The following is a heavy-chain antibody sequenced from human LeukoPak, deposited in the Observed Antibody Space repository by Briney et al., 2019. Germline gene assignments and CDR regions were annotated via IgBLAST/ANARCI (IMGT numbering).Heavy chain of an antibody. J-gene: IGHJ4*02. Sequence: PSETLSLTCAVYGGSFSGYYWSWIRQPPGKGLEWIGEINHSGSTNYNPSLKSRATISVDTSKNQFSLKLSSVTAADTAVYYCARGRWLVNPVDYWGQGTLVTVSS. CDR1: GGSFSGYY. CDR3: ARGRWLVNPVDY. D-gene: IGHD6-19*01. CDR2: INHSGST. V-gene: IGHV4-34*01.